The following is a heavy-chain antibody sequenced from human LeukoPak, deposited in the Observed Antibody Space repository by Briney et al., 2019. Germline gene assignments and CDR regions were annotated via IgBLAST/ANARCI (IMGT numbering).Heavy chain of an antibody. J-gene: IGHJ4*02. V-gene: IGHV3-11*04. CDR2: ISSSSSTI. Sequence: GGSLRLSRAASGFTFSDYYMTWIRQAPGKGLEWVSYISSSSSTIYYADSVKGRFTISRDNAKNSLYLQMNSLRAEDTAVYYCARGDRVLRLGELSFPDYWGQGTLVTVSS. CDR3: ARGDRVLRLGELSFPDY. D-gene: IGHD3-16*02. CDR1: GFTFSDYY.